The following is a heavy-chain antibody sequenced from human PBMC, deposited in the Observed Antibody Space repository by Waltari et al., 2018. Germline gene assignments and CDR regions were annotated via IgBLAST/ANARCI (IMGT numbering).Heavy chain of an antibody. CDR3: ARQWGKAAQSSGFDY. V-gene: IGHV4-59*08. D-gene: IGHD6-6*01. Sequence: QVQLQESGPGLVKPSETLSLTCTVPGGSISSYYWTWHRPPPGKGLEWIGNSYYSGRTSNNPSLKSRVTRSVETSKNQFSLKLSSVTAADTAVYYCARQWGKAAQSSGFDYWGQGTLVTVSS. CDR2: SYYSGRT. CDR1: GGSISSYY. J-gene: IGHJ4*02.